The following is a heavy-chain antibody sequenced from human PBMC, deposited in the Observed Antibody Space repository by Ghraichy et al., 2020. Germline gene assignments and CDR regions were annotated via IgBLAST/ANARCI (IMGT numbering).Heavy chain of an antibody. Sequence: GSLNISCAASGFTFSSYWMHWVRQAPGKGLVWVSRINSDGSSTSYADSVKGRFTISRDNAKNTLYLQMNSLRAEDTAVYYCARSSAAKDFDYWGQGTLVTVSS. CDR2: INSDGSST. V-gene: IGHV3-74*01. CDR1: GFTFSSYW. D-gene: IGHD2-2*01. J-gene: IGHJ4*02. CDR3: ARSSAAKDFDY.